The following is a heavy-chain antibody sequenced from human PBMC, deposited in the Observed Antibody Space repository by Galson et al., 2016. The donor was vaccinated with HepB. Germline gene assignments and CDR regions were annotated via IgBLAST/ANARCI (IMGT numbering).Heavy chain of an antibody. CDR3: ARRRTSGYYPWYFDL. D-gene: IGHD3-22*01. V-gene: IGHV5-51*01. CDR1: GYNFTSEF. CDR2: IQLIDSHT. Sequence: QSGAEVKKPGESLRISCKGSGYNFTSEFIGWVRQLPGKGLEWMGIIQLIDSHTRYSPSFQGHVTISPDNSISTAYLQWSSLKASDTAMYYCARRRTSGYYPWYFDLWGSGTLVIVTS. J-gene: IGHJ2*01.